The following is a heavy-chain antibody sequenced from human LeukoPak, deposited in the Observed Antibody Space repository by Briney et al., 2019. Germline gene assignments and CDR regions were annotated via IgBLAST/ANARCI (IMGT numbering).Heavy chain of an antibody. V-gene: IGHV3-21*01. CDR1: GFTFSSYS. CDR3: ASSGPIAVAFFGY. Sequence: GGSLRLSCAASGFTFSSYSMHWVRQAPGKGLEWVSSISGTSNYIYYGDSVKGRFTISRDDAKNSQYLQMNSLRAEDTAVYYCASSGPIAVAFFGYWGQGILVIVSS. D-gene: IGHD6-19*01. J-gene: IGHJ4*02. CDR2: ISGTSNYI.